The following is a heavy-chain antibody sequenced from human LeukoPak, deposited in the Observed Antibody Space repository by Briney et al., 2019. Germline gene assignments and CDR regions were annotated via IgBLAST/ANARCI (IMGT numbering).Heavy chain of an antibody. J-gene: IGHJ3*01. D-gene: IGHD2-21*02. CDR3: ARDDAHSDQNAFDV. V-gene: IGHV1-2*02. Sequence: ASVKVSCKASGYTFTGYYLHWVRQAPGQGLEWMGWINPNSGATSYAQKFQGRVTMTRDTSINTGCMELSSLRSDDTAVYYCARDDAHSDQNAFDVWGQGTLVTVSS. CDR2: INPNSGAT. CDR1: GYTFTGYY.